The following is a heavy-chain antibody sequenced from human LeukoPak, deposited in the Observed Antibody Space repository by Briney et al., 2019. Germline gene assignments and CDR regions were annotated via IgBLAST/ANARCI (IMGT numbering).Heavy chain of an antibody. J-gene: IGHJ3*02. Sequence: ASVKVSCKVSGYTLTELSMHWVRQAPGKGLEWMGGSDPEDGETIYAQKFQGRVTMTEDTSTDTAYMELSSLRSEDTAVYYCATSAHSGWYAFDIWGQGTMVTVSS. CDR3: ATSAHSGWYAFDI. CDR1: GYTLTELS. CDR2: SDPEDGET. D-gene: IGHD6-19*01. V-gene: IGHV1-24*01.